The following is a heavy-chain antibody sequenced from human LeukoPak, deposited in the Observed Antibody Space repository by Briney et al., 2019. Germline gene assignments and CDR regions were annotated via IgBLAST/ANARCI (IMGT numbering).Heavy chain of an antibody. CDR1: GFTFSSYA. CDR3: VKDQVGGSRWYDFDY. D-gene: IGHD6-13*01. J-gene: IGHJ4*02. V-gene: IGHV3-23*01. CDR2: ISDSGGST. Sequence: GGSLRLSCEASGFTFSSYAMSWVRQAPGKGLEWVSGISDSGGSTYYADSVKGRFTISRDNSKNTLYLQMNSLRAEDTAVYYCVKDQVGGSRWYDFDYWGQGTLVTVSS.